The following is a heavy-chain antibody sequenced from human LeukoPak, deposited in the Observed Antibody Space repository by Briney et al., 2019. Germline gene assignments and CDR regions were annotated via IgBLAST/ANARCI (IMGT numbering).Heavy chain of an antibody. J-gene: IGHJ4*02. CDR1: GGSISSSSYY. V-gene: IGHV4-39*07. Sequence: PSETLSLTCTVSGGSISSSSYYWGWIRQPPGKGLEWIGSIYYSGSTYYNPSLKSRVTISVDTSKNQFSLKLSSVTAAGTAVYYCAREGTDSGYDIDYWGQGTLVTVSS. CDR2: IYYSGST. D-gene: IGHD5-12*01. CDR3: AREGTDSGYDIDY.